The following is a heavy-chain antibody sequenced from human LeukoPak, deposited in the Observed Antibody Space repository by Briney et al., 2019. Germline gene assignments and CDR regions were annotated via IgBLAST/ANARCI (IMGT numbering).Heavy chain of an antibody. CDR3: ARDQGQRRDVYNFWWED. J-gene: IGHJ4*02. CDR2: ISGYNGNT. V-gene: IGHV1-18*01. D-gene: IGHD5-24*01. CDR1: GYTFTNYG. Sequence: ASVKVSCKASGYTFTNYGISWVRQAPGQGLEWMGWISGYNGNTNHAQKFQGRVTMTTDTPTSTAYIELRSLRSDDTAVYYCARDQGQRRDVYNFWWEDWGQGTLVTVSS.